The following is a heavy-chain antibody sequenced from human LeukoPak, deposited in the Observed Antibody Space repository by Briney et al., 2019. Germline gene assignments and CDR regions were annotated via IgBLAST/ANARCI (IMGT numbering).Heavy chain of an antibody. CDR1: GFTFSSYA. J-gene: IGHJ4*02. V-gene: IGHV3-74*01. D-gene: IGHD2-15*01. Sequence: GGSVRLSCAASGFTFSSYAMSWVRQAPGKGLEWVSRINSDGTSTTYADSVKGRFTISRDNAKNTVYLQMNSLRAEDAALYYCARSVDKHFAYRGQGTLVTVSS. CDR2: INSDGTST. CDR3: ARSVDKHFAY.